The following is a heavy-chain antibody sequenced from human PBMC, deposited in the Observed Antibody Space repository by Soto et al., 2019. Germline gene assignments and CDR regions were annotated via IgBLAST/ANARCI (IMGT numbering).Heavy chain of an antibody. CDR2: MNHSGST. V-gene: IGHV4-34*01. D-gene: IGHD3-3*01. Sequence: QVQLQQWGAGLLKPSETLSLTCAVYGGSFSGYYWSWIRQPPGQGLEWIGEMNHSGSTNYNPSLKSRVTISVDTYKNQFSLKLSSVNAADTAVYYCARSITIFGVVIHDAFDIWGQGTMVIVSS. CDR1: GGSFSGYY. J-gene: IGHJ3*02. CDR3: ARSITIFGVVIHDAFDI.